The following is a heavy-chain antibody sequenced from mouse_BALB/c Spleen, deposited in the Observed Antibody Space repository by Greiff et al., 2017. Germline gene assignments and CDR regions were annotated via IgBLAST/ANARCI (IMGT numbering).Heavy chain of an antibody. CDR3: ARHYGSVWFAY. CDR2: INPSSGYT. V-gene: IGHV1-4*02. D-gene: IGHD1-1*01. CDR1: GYTFTSYT. J-gene: IGHJ3*01. Sequence: VQLQQSAAELARPGASVKMSCKASGYTFTSYTMHWVKQRPGQGLEWIGYINPSSGYTEYNQKFKDKTTLTADKSSSTAYMQLSSLTSEDSAVYYCARHYGSVWFAYWGQGTLVTVSA.